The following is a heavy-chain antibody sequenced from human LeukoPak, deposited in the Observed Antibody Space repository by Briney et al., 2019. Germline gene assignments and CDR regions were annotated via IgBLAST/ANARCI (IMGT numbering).Heavy chain of an antibody. CDR1: GYTFTGYY. CDR3: ARGSRSYYDSSGYSRFDY. V-gene: IGHV1-2*02. Sequence: ASVKVSCKASGYTFTGYYMHWVRQAPGQGLEWMGWINPNSGGTNYAQKFQGRVTMTRDTSISTAYMELSRLRSDDTAVYYCARGSRSYYDSSGYSRFDYWGQGTLVTVSS. J-gene: IGHJ4*02. CDR2: INPNSGGT. D-gene: IGHD3-22*01.